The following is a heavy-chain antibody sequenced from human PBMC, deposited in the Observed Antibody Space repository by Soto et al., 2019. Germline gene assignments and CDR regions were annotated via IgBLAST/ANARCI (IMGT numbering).Heavy chain of an antibody. CDR3: ARGLITGSHYSGGWYYFDS. Sequence: QVQLQQSGAGLLKPSETLSLTCAVYGESFSGYIWTWIRQTPGKGLQWIGQINHSGSAYYNPSLRSRVTVSGDTSNSQCSLELSSVTAADTAVYYCARGLITGSHYSGGWYYFDSWGQGTQVTVSS. V-gene: IGHV4-34*01. J-gene: IGHJ4*02. D-gene: IGHD6-19*01. CDR2: INHSGSA. CDR1: GESFSGYI.